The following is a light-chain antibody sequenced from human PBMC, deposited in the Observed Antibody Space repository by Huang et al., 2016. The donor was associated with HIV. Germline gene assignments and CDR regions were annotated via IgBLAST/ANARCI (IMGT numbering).Light chain of an antibody. J-gene: IGKJ1*01. Sequence: SRAAYTRFAAPLCCRALPVYRSALSWYHQKPGQPPRPLSYAQSTSATCIPCSFSGSGSGTDVTLTILSLRSEDFAVYYCQQYNNWPRTFGQGTKVEIK. CDR1: PVYRSA. CDR3: QQYNNWPRT. CDR2: AQS. V-gene: IGKV3-15*01.